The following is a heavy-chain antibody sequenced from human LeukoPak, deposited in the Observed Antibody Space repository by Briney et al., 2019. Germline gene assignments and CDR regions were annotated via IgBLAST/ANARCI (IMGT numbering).Heavy chain of an antibody. CDR2: INPNSGGT. CDR3: AITMVQIPDTAMDRDYYYYGMDV. D-gene: IGHD5-18*01. V-gene: IGHV1-2*02. CDR1: GYTFTGYY. Sequence: ASVKVSCKASGYTFTGYYMHWVRQAPGQGLEWMGWINPNSGGTNYAQKFQGGVTMTRDTSISTAYMELSRLRSDDTAVYYCAITMVQIPDTAMDRDYYYYGMDVWGQGTTVTVSS. J-gene: IGHJ6*02.